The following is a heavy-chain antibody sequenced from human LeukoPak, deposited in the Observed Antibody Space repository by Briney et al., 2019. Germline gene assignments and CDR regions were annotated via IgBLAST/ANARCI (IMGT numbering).Heavy chain of an antibody. V-gene: IGHV4-31*11. CDR2: IYYSGST. D-gene: IGHD3-3*01. CDR3: ARGIYDFWSGYHPFDY. CDR1: GGSFSGYY. J-gene: IGHJ4*02. Sequence: SETLSLTCAVYGGSFSGYYWSWIRQHPGKGLEWIGYIYYSGSTYYNPSLKSRVTISVDTSKNQFSLKLSSVTAADTAVYYCARGIYDFWSGYHPFDYWGQGTLVTVSS.